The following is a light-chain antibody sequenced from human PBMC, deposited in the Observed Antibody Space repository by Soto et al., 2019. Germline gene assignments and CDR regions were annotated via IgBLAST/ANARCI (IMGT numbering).Light chain of an antibody. J-gene: IGKJ2*01. V-gene: IGKV1-33*01. Sequence: DIQMTQSPSSLSVSVGDRVTITCQASQGISNYLNWYQQKPGKAPKLLIYGASNLETGVPSRFSGSGSGTDFTFTISSLQPEDTATYFCQQYDGLPYTFGQGTNLEI. CDR2: GAS. CDR3: QQYDGLPYT. CDR1: QGISNY.